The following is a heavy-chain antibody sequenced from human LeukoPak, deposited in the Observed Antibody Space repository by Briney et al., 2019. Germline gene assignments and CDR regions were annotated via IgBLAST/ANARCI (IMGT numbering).Heavy chain of an antibody. D-gene: IGHD3-10*01. Sequence: PGGSLRLSCAASGFTFSSYAMHWVRQAPGKGLEWVAVISYDGGNEYYADSVKGRITISRDNSKSTLYLQMNSLRAEDTAVYYCARSITMVRGVIMGAFDIWGKGTMVTVSS. CDR2: ISYDGGNE. V-gene: IGHV3-30-3*01. J-gene: IGHJ3*02. CDR1: GFTFSSYA. CDR3: ARSITMVRGVIMGAFDI.